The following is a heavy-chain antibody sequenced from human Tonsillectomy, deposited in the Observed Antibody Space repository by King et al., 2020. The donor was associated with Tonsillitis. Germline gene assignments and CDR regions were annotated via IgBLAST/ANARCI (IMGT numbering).Heavy chain of an antibody. Sequence: QLVQSGGGVVQPGGSLSLSCAASGFTFSSYGMHWVRQAPGKGLEWVAFIRYDGSNKYYADSVKGRFTISRDTSKNTLYLQMNSLRAEDTAVYYCAKEGGSYYYGSGTNSVDYWGQGTLVTVSS. CDR2: IRYDGSNK. V-gene: IGHV3-30*02. D-gene: IGHD3-10*01. CDR3: AKEGGSYYYGSGTNSVDY. CDR1: GFTFSSYG. J-gene: IGHJ4*02.